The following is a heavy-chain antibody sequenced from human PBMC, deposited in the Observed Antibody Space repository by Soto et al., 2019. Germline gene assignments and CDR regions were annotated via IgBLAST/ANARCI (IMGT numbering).Heavy chain of an antibody. Sequence: PPGKGLEWIAYIYYSGSTNYNPSLQSRATISVDTSKNQFSLKLSSVTAADTAVYYCARLNYFDSGDYSYYFNSWGQGTLVTVSS. J-gene: IGHJ4*02. V-gene: IGHV4-59*01. CDR3: ARLNYFDSGDYSYYFNS. CDR2: IYYSGST. D-gene: IGHD3-22*01.